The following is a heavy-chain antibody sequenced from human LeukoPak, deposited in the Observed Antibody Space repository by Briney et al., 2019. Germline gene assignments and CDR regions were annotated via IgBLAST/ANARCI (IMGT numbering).Heavy chain of an antibody. Sequence: PGGSLRLSCAASGFTFDDYAMHWVRQAPGKGLEWVSGISWNSGSTGYADSVKGRFTISRDNAKNSLYLQMNSLRAEDTAVYYCARENIRWPLAFDIWGQGTMVTVSS. D-gene: IGHD5-24*01. J-gene: IGHJ3*02. CDR2: ISWNSGST. V-gene: IGHV3-9*01. CDR1: GFTFDDYA. CDR3: ARENIRWPLAFDI.